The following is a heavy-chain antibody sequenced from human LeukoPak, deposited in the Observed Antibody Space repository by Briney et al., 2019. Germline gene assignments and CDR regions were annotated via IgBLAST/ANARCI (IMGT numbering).Heavy chain of an antibody. CDR3: ARSGGLWFGELNPHWFDP. CDR2: ISYDGSNK. J-gene: IGHJ5*02. CDR1: GFTFSSYA. Sequence: GGSLRLSCAASGFTFSSYAMHWVRQAPGKGLEWVAVISYDGSNKYYADSVKGRFTISRDNSKNTLYLQMNSLRAEDTAVYYCARSGGLWFGELNPHWFDPWGQGTLVTVSS. D-gene: IGHD3-10*01. V-gene: IGHV3-30-3*01.